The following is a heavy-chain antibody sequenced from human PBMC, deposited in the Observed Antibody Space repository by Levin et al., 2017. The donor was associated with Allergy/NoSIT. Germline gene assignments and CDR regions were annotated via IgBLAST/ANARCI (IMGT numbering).Heavy chain of an antibody. CDR1: GFTFGRYA. J-gene: IGHJ3*02. CDR3: AKDSTNGYYYVGAFDI. D-gene: IGHD3-22*01. Sequence: LSLTCAASGFTFGRYAMSWVRQAPGKGLEWVSGIRSGGENTFYADSMKGRFTISRDNSKNTLYLQMNSLRAEDTAIYYCAKDSTNGYYYVGAFDIWGQGTTVTVSS. V-gene: IGHV3-23*01. CDR2: IRSGGENT.